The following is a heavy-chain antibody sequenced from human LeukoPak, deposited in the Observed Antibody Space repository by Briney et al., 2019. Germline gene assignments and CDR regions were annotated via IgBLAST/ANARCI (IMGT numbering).Heavy chain of an antibody. D-gene: IGHD1-20*01. CDR3: AKVPYNWNLMYYFDY. Sequence: ASVKVSCKASGYTFTGYYMHWVRQAPGQGLEWMGWINPNSGGTNYAQKFQGRVTMTRDTSISTAYMELSRLRSDDTAVYYCAKVPYNWNLMYYFDYWGQGTLVTVSS. V-gene: IGHV1-2*02. CDR2: INPNSGGT. CDR1: GYTFTGYY. J-gene: IGHJ4*02.